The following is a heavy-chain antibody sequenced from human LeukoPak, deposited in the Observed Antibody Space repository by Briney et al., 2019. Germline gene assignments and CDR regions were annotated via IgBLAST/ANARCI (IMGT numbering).Heavy chain of an antibody. D-gene: IGHD2-21*02. CDR3: AKASCGGDCYYFDY. V-gene: IGHV3-30*18. CDR2: ISYDGSNK. J-gene: IGHJ4*02. CDR1: GFTFSSYG. Sequence: PGGSLRLSCAASGFTFSSYGMHWVRQAPGKGLEWVAVISYDGSNKYYADSVKGRFTISRDNSKNTLYLQMNSLRAEDTAVYYCAKASCGGDCYYFDYWGQGTLVIVSS.